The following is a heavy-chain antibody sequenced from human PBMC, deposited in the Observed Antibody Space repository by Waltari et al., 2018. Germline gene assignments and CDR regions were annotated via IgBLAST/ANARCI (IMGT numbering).Heavy chain of an antibody. D-gene: IGHD3-3*01. CDR3: ARETYDFFSASTRYYDL. CDR1: GFRFNNYE. Sequence: DEQLVESGGGLVQPGGSLTVSCAAPGFRFNNYEMHWVRQAPGKGLEWVAHISLTTRIFYADSVKGRFTISRDNAKSSLFLQMNSLRVEDTAVYFCARETYDFFSASTRYYDLWGQGTLVTVSS. V-gene: IGHV3-48*03. J-gene: IGHJ5*02. CDR2: ISLTTRI.